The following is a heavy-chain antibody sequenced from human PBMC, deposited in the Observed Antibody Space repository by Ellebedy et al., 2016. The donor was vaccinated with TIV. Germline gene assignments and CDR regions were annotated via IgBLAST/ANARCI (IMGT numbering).Heavy chain of an antibody. CDR1: GFTFSGYA. CDR2: ISHTGRRT. D-gene: IGHD3-22*01. Sequence: GESLKISCAASGFTFSGYAMSWVRQAPGKGLEWVSTISHTGRRTYYADSVEGRFTISRDNSKKTLYLQMNSLRAEDTAIYYCAKGRGGGSDSSAPRYYFDYWGLGTLVTVSS. J-gene: IGHJ4*02. CDR3: AKGRGGGSDSSAPRYYFDY. V-gene: IGHV3-23*01.